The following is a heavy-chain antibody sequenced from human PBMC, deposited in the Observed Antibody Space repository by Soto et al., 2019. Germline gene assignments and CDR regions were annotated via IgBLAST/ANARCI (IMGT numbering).Heavy chain of an antibody. CDR1: GFTVSTKY. CDR3: ARDPWAADY. CDR2: IYSGGST. J-gene: IGHJ4*02. Sequence: EVQLVESGGGLVQPGGSLRLSCAASGFTVSTKYMSWVRQAPGKGLEWVSGIYSGGSTFYADSVRCRFTISRDNSKNTVNLQMNSLRAEDTALYYCARDPWAADYWGQGNLVTVS. D-gene: IGHD3-16*01. V-gene: IGHV3-66*01.